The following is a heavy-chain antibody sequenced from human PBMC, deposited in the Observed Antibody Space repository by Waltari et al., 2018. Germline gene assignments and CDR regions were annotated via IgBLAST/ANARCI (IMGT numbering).Heavy chain of an antibody. CDR2: IYTSGST. CDR1: GGSISSGRSY. D-gene: IGHD1-26*01. Sequence: QVQLQESGPGLVKPSQTLSLTCTVSGGSISSGRSYCSWIRQPAGKGLEWIGRIYTSGSTNYNPSLKSRVTISVDTSKNQFSLKLSSVTAADTAVYYCARGYVGASMDVWGKGTTVTVSS. V-gene: IGHV4-61*02. J-gene: IGHJ6*04. CDR3: ARGYVGASMDV.